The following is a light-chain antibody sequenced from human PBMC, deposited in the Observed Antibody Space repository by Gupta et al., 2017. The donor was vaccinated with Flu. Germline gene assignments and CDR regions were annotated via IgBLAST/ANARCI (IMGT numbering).Light chain of an antibody. V-gene: IGKV3-11*01. CDR1: HSVSRY. CDR2: DAA. J-gene: IGKJ5*01. CDR3: QQHSNWPPVT. Sequence: ASLSLSPGERATRTCRASHSVSRYLAWLQQKPGQAPRLLIYDAANSFTGIPARFSGSGCGTDLTLTISSREPEDFAVYYCQQHSNWPPVTFGQGTPVEIK.